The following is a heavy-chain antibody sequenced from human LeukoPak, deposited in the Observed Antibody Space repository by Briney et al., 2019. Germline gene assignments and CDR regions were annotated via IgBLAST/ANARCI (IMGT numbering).Heavy chain of an antibody. CDR2: TYYRSKWRS. V-gene: IGHV6-1*01. Sequence: SQTLSLTCAISGDSVPSNSAAWNWIRQSPSRGLEWLGRTYYRSKWRSDYAVSVKSRITVNPDTSKNQFSLQLFSVTPEDTAVYYCARLENWVFDYWGQGTLVTVSS. J-gene: IGHJ4*02. CDR3: ARLENWVFDY. D-gene: IGHD7-27*01. CDR1: GDSVPSNSAA.